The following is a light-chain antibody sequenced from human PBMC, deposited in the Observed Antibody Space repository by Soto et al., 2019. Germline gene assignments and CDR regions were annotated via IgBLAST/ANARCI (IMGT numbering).Light chain of an antibody. Sequence: DIQMTQSPSSLSASVGDRVTITCRASQAIKSYLAWYQQKPGQAPKLLIYAASTLQSGVPSRFSGSGSGTEFTLTISSLQPEDVATYYCQKYNSAPLTFGHGTKVEFK. CDR2: AAS. CDR1: QAIKSY. V-gene: IGKV1-27*01. CDR3: QKYNSAPLT. J-gene: IGKJ1*01.